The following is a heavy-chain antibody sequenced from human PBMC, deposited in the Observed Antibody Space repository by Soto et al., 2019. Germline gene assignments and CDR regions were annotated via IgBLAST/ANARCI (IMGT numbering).Heavy chain of an antibody. J-gene: IGHJ5*02. V-gene: IGHV3-11*01. CDR3: VRDDDYGGTNNWFDP. CDR2: ISSSGNSI. D-gene: IGHD4-17*01. Sequence: QEQPVESGGGVVKPGGSLRLSCTASGFSFSDYYMSWIRQAPGKGLECIAYISSSGNSIYYADSVKGRFTVSRDNAKNSLYLHMNSLTAEDTAMYYCVRDDDYGGTNNWFDPWGQGTLVTVSS. CDR1: GFSFSDYY.